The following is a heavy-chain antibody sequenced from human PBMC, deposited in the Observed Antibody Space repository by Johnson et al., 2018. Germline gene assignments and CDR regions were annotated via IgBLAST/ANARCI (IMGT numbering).Heavy chain of an antibody. Sequence: VQLVQSGGGVVQXGRSLRLSCAASGFTVSSNYMSCVRQAPGKGLEGVSVIYRGGGPYNADSVKGRFTISRDTSKKELYLQMNGRRAEDTGIYYCARVKLPYYYMDVWGKGTTVTVSS. CDR3: ARVKLPYYYMDV. CDR1: GFTVSSNY. CDR2: IYRGGGP. D-gene: IGHD4-23*01. J-gene: IGHJ6*03. V-gene: IGHV3-53*01.